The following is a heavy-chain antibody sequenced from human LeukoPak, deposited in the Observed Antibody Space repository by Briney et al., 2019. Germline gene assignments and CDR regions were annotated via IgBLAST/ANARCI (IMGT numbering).Heavy chain of an antibody. D-gene: IGHD2-21*02. CDR1: GFTFSAYA. Sequence: GGSLRLSCEASGFTFSAYAMTWVRQAPGKGLEWVSGISASGDRTYSAEADSVKGRFTISRDNSKTTLYLQMNSLRAEDTALYYCARDGRPCGGDCYPHDALDIWGQGTLVTVSS. J-gene: IGHJ3*02. V-gene: IGHV3-23*01. CDR3: ARDGRPCGGDCYPHDALDI. CDR2: ISASGDRT.